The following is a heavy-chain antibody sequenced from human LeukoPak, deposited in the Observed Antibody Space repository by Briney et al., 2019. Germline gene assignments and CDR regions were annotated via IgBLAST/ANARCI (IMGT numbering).Heavy chain of an antibody. CDR2: IYTSGST. D-gene: IGHD4-11*01. Sequence: PSETLSLTCTVSGGSISSSSYYWSWIRQPAGKGLEWIGRIYTSGSTNYNPSLKSRVTMSVDTSKNQFSLKLSSVTAADTAVYYCARGHTVTRWFDPWGQGTLVTVSS. CDR1: GGSISSSSYY. J-gene: IGHJ5*02. CDR3: ARGHTVTRWFDP. V-gene: IGHV4-61*02.